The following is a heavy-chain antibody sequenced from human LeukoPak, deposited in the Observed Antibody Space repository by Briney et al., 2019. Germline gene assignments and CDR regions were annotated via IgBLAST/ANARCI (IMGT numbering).Heavy chain of an antibody. Sequence: GGSLRLSCATSGFTFSDYNINWVRQAPGKGLEWVSSISSSSTYIYYADSVNGRFTISRDNAKNSLYLQMNSLRAEDTAVYYCARVLGRGYYFDYWGQGTLVTVSS. CDR3: ARVLGRGYYFDY. J-gene: IGHJ4*02. CDR1: GFTFSDYN. D-gene: IGHD2/OR15-2a*01. V-gene: IGHV3-21*01. CDR2: ISSSSTYI.